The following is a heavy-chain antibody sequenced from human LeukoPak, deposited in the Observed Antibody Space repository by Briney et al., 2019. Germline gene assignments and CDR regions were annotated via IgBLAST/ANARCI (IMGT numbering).Heavy chain of an antibody. Sequence: ASVTVSCKASGYTFTSYDINWVRQAAGQGVEGMGWMNPDSGNTGYAQKFQGRVTMTRNTSISTAYMELSSLTSEDTAVYYCARGKRFGELLYGWGQGTLVTVSS. J-gene: IGHJ4*02. CDR1: GYTFTSYD. V-gene: IGHV1-8*01. D-gene: IGHD3-10*01. CDR3: ARGKRFGELLYG. CDR2: MNPDSGNT.